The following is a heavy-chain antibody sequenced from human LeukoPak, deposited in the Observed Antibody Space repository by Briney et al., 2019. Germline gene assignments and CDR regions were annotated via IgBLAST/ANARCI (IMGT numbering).Heavy chain of an antibody. CDR2: INHSGST. J-gene: IGHJ4*02. V-gene: IGHV4-34*01. CDR1: SFXXXY. Sequence: SFXXXYWSWIRQPPGKGLEWIGEINHSGSTNYNPSLKSRVTISVDTSKNQFSLKLSSVTAADTAVYYCARRRSRWLLKSGFDYWGQGTLVTVSS. CDR3: ARRRSRWLLKSGFDY. D-gene: IGHD5-24*01.